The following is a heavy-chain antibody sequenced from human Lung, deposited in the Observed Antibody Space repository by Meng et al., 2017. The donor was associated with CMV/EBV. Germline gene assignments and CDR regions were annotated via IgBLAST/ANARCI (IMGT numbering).Heavy chain of an antibody. V-gene: IGHV4-34*01. CDR2: INHSGST. J-gene: IGHJ6*01. D-gene: IGHD2-8*01. Sequence: SXTLSLXCAVYGGSFSGYYWSWIRQPPGKGLEWIGEINHSGSTNYNPSLKSRVTISVDTSKNQFSLKLSSVTAADTAVYYGARGEVARGYCTNGVCYSPRGYYYYGMDVWXQGNXVNGAS. CDR1: GGSFSGYY. CDR3: ARGEVARGYCTNGVCYSPRGYYYYGMDV.